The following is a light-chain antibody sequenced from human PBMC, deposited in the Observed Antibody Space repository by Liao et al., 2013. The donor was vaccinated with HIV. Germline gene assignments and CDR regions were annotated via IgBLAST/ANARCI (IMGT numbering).Light chain of an antibody. J-gene: IGLJ1*01. CDR2: QDT. CDR3: QVWDTSTSFV. CDR1: KLGDKY. Sequence: SYELTQPPSVSVFPGQTASITCSGDKLGDKYASWYQRKPGQSPAVVIYQDTKRPSGIPERFSGSNSGNTATLTISGTQAMDEADYFCQVWDTSTSFVFGSGTKVTVL. V-gene: IGLV3-1*01.